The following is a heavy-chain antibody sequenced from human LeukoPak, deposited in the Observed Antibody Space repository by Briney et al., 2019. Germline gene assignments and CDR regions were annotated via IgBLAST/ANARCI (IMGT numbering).Heavy chain of an antibody. J-gene: IGHJ5*02. D-gene: IGHD6-13*01. CDR3: ARGFSSSWGHNWFDP. CDR1: GYTFTSYG. V-gene: IGHV1-18*01. Sequence: ASVKVSCKASGYTFTSYGISWVRQAPGQGLEWMGWIGAYNGNTNYAQKLQGRVTMTTDTSTSTAYMELRSLRSDDTAVYYCARGFSSSWGHNWFDPWGLGTLVTVSS. CDR2: IGAYNGNT.